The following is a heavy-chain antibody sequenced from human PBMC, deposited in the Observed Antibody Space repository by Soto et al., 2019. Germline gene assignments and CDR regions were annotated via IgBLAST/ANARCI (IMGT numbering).Heavy chain of an antibody. CDR1: GFTVSSDY. D-gene: IGHD4-17*01. J-gene: IGHJ5*02. Sequence: EVQLVESGGGLIQPGGSLRLSRAASGFTVSSDYMSWVRQAPGKGLEWVSVIYTGGSTYYADSVKGRFTFSRDNSKNTLYLQMNSLRAEDTAVYYCARAYGGNPALFDPWGQGTLVTVSS. V-gene: IGHV3-53*01. CDR2: IYTGGST. CDR3: ARAYGGNPALFDP.